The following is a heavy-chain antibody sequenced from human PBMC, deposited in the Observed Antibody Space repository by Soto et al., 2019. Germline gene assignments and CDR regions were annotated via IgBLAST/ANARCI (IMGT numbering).Heavy chain of an antibody. CDR2: ISTSGGYK. D-gene: IGHD1-26*01. Sequence: EVRLVESGGGLVKPGGYLRVSCAASGFNFNTYSMNWVRQAPGKGLEWVSFISTSGGYKYYADSVRGRFTISRDNAKKSVYLEMNSLTADDTAVYYCAGERSALPGARDAMDVWGQGTTVTVSS. V-gene: IGHV3-21*02. CDR3: AGERSALPGARDAMDV. J-gene: IGHJ6*02. CDR1: GFNFNTYS.